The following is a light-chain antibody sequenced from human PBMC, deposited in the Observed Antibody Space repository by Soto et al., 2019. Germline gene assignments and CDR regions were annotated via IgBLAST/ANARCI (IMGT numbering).Light chain of an antibody. CDR3: QQLNNYPRT. V-gene: IGKV1-9*01. J-gene: IGKJ1*01. CDR2: TAS. CDR1: QGISSY. Sequence: DIQLTQSPSFLSASVGDRVTITCRASQGISSYLAWYQQKPGKAPKLLISTASTLQSGVPSRFSGSGSGREFTLTISSLQPEDFATYYCQQLNNYPRTFGHGTKVEIK.